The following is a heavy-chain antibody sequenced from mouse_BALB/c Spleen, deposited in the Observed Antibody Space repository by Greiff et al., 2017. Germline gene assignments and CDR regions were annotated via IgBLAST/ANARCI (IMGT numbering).Heavy chain of an antibody. Sequence: LQQPGSELVRPGASVKLSCKASGYTFTSYWMHWVKQRPGQGLEWIGNIYPGSGSTNYDEKFKSKATLTVDTSSSTAYMQLSSLTSEDSAVYYCTRHYYGLTFDYWGQGTTLTVSS. CDR1: GYTFTSYW. CDR3: TRHYYGLTFDY. V-gene: IGHV1S22*01. D-gene: IGHD1-2*01. J-gene: IGHJ2*01. CDR2: IYPGSGST.